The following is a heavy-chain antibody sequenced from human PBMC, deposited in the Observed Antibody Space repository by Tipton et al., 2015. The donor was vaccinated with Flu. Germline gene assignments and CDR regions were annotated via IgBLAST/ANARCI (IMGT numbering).Heavy chain of an antibody. J-gene: IGHJ3*02. CDR3: ATKGALDI. CDR2: ISSGGTNM. V-gene: IGHV3-48*03. Sequence: SLRLSCAASGFTFSSYEMNWVRQASGKGLEWVSYISSGGTNMSYADSVKGRFTISRDNVKNSLYLQMNGLRAEDTAVYYCATKGALDIWGQGAVITVSS. CDR1: GFTFSSYE.